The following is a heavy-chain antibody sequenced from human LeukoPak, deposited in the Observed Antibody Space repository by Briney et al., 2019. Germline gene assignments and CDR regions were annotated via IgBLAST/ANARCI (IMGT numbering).Heavy chain of an antibody. V-gene: IGHV1-18*01. CDR3: ATYLRGVTTSPFDY. Sequence: GASVKVSCKASGYTFTSYGISWVRQAPGQGLEWMGWISAYNGNTNYAQKLQGRVTMTTDTSTSTAYMELRSLRSDDTAVYYCATYLRGVTTSPFDYWGQGTLATVSS. CDR1: GYTFTSYG. D-gene: IGHD3-10*01. CDR2: ISAYNGNT. J-gene: IGHJ4*02.